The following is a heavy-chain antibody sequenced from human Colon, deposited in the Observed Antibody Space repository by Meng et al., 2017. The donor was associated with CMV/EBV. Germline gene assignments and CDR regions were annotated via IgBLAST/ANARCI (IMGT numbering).Heavy chain of an antibody. J-gene: IGHJ4*02. CDR3: AKDMGY. D-gene: IGHD3-10*01. V-gene: IGHV3-23*01. CDR2: ISGTGSNT. Sequence: GSLRLACAASGFTFRSYAMSWVRQAPANGLEWVSSISGTGSNTYYADSMKGRFTISRDNSENTLYLQMNSLRAEDTAVYYCAKDMGYWGQGTLVTVSS. CDR1: GFTFRSYA.